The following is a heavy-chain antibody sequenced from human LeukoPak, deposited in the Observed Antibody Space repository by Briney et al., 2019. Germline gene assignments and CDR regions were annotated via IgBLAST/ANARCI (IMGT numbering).Heavy chain of an antibody. Sequence: GGSLRLSCAASGFTFSSYWMSWVRQAPGKGLEWVANIKQDGSEKYYVDSVKGRFTISRDNAKNSLYLQMNSLRAEDTAVYCCARDHNYGSGSPNYYYGMDVWGQGTTVTVSS. V-gene: IGHV3-7*01. J-gene: IGHJ6*02. CDR1: GFTFSSYW. CDR3: ARDHNYGSGSPNYYYGMDV. D-gene: IGHD3-10*01. CDR2: IKQDGSEK.